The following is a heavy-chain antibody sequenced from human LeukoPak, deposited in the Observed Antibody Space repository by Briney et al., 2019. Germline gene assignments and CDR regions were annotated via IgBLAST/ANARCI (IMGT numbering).Heavy chain of an antibody. Sequence: SVKVSCKASGGTFSSYAISWVRQAPGQGLEWMGRIIPILGIANYAQKFQGRGTITADKSTSTAYMELSSLRSEDTAVYYCARDRYYYDSSGYYYYGPFDYWGQGTLVTVSS. D-gene: IGHD3-22*01. V-gene: IGHV1-69*04. J-gene: IGHJ4*02. CDR1: GGTFSSYA. CDR2: IIPILGIA. CDR3: ARDRYYYDSSGYYYYGPFDY.